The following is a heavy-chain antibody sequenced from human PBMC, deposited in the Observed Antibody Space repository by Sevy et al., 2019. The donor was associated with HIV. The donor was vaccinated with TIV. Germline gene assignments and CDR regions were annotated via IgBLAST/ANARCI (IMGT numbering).Heavy chain of an antibody. Sequence: SETLSLTCTVSGASISSSGYYWGLIRQPPGKGLEWIASIRYSGETFYNPSLKSRVTISADTSKNQFSLQLSSVTAPDTAIYFCAGPILTYNSGWSYYDYWGQGTVVTVSS. J-gene: IGHJ4*02. D-gene: IGHD6-19*01. CDR3: AGPILTYNSGWSYYDY. CDR1: GASISSSGYY. CDR2: IRYSGET. V-gene: IGHV4-39*01.